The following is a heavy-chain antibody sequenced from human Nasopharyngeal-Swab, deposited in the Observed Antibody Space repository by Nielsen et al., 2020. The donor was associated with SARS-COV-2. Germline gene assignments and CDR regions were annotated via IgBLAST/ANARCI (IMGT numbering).Heavy chain of an antibody. J-gene: IGHJ6*03. V-gene: IGHV4-34*01. D-gene: IGHD2-15*01. CDR3: ARGPLPRYCSGGSCYSRYYYYMDV. CDR1: GGSFSGYY. Sequence: SETLSLTCAVYGGSFSGYYWSWIRQPPGKGLEWIGEINHSGSTNYNPSLKSRVTISVDISKNQFSLKLSSVTAADTAVYYCARGPLPRYCSGGSCYSRYYYYMDVWGKGTTVTVSS. CDR2: INHSGST.